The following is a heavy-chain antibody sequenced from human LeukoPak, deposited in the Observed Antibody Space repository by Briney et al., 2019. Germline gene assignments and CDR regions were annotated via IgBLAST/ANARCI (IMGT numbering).Heavy chain of an antibody. CDR1: GFTFSSYW. Sequence: PGRSLRLSCAASGFTFSSYWMTWVRQAPGKGLEWVANIKQDGSKKSYVDSVKGRFTISRDNAKNSLYLQMNSLRAEDTAIYYCTRVGYIDEGIDYWGQGTLVTVSS. CDR2: IKQDGSKK. D-gene: IGHD5-24*01. J-gene: IGHJ4*02. CDR3: TRVGYIDEGIDY. V-gene: IGHV3-7*04.